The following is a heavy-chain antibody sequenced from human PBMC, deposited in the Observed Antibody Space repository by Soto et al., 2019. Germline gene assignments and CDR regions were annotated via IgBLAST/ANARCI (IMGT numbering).Heavy chain of an antibody. J-gene: IGHJ4*02. CDR3: AHKLFSSIAARVGVYFDY. V-gene: IGHV2-5*02. D-gene: IGHD6-6*01. Sequence: ASGPTLVNPTQTLTLTCTFSGFSLSTSGVGVGWIRQPPGKALEWLALIYWDDDKRYSPSLKSRLTITKDTSKNQVVLTMTNMDPVDTATYYCAHKLFSSIAARVGVYFDYWGQGTLVTVSS. CDR1: GFSLSTSGVG. CDR2: IYWDDDK.